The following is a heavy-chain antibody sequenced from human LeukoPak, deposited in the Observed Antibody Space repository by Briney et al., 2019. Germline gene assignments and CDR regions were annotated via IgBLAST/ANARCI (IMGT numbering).Heavy chain of an antibody. CDR2: IIPIFGTA. Sequence: ASVKVSCKTSGGTFSSYAISWVRQAPGQGLEWMGGIIPIFGTANYAQKFQGRVTITADESTSTAYMELSSLRSEDTAVYYCASHSGWYRRDFDYWGQGTLVTVSS. D-gene: IGHD6-19*01. CDR1: GGTFSSYA. CDR3: ASHSGWYRRDFDY. J-gene: IGHJ4*02. V-gene: IGHV1-69*01.